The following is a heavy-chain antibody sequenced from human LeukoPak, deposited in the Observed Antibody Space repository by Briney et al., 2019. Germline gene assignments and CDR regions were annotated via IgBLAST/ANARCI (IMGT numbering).Heavy chain of an antibody. CDR3: ARGLSGYAWFDP. CDR2: IIPIFGTA. D-gene: IGHD5-12*01. J-gene: IGHJ5*02. Sequence: SVKVSCKASGGTFIRYAISWVRQAPGQGLEWMGGIIPIFGTANYAQKFQGRVTITADESTSTAYMELSSLRSEDTAVYYCARGLSGYAWFDPWGQGTLVTVSS. CDR1: GGTFIRYA. V-gene: IGHV1-69*13.